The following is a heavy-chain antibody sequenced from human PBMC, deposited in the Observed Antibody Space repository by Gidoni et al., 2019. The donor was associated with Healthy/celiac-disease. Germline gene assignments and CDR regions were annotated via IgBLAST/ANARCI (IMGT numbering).Heavy chain of an antibody. CDR3: ARDAPDNYDFWEGGWFDP. J-gene: IGHJ5*02. D-gene: IGHD3-3*01. CDR1: GGSISSYY. Sequence: QVQLQESGPGLVKPSETLSLTCTVSGGSISSYYWSWIRQPPGKGLEWIGYIYYSGSTNYNPSLKSRVTISVDTSKNQFSLKLSSVTAADTAVDYCARDAPDNYDFWEGGWFDPWGQGTLVTVSS. V-gene: IGHV4-59*01. CDR2: IYYSGST.